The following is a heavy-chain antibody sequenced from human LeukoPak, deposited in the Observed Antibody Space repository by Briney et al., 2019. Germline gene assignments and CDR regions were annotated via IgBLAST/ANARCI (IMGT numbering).Heavy chain of an antibody. D-gene: IGHD3-10*01. CDR1: GYTFNNHG. CDR3: ARNVGVSQFDY. CDR2: ISGYNGQT. Sequence: GASVTVSCKASGYTFNNHGISWVRQAPGQGLEWMGWISGYNGQTDYAQKFQGRVTLTTDTSTSTAYTEVRSLTSDDTAMYYCARNVGVSQFDYWGQGTLVTVSS. J-gene: IGHJ4*02. V-gene: IGHV1-18*01.